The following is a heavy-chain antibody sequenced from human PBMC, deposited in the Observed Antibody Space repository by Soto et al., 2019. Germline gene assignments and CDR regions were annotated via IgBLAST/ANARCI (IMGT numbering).Heavy chain of an antibody. V-gene: IGHV4-34*01. CDR2: INHSGST. Sequence: SETLSLTCAVYGGSFSGYYWSWIRQPPGKGLEWIGEINHSGSTNYNPSLKSRVTISVDTSKNQFSLKLSSVTAADTAVYYCARGGGYYDSSGYPSDDSGIGYWGQGTLVTVSS. CDR3: ARGGGYYDSSGYPSDDSGIGY. J-gene: IGHJ4*02. D-gene: IGHD3-22*01. CDR1: GGSFSGYY.